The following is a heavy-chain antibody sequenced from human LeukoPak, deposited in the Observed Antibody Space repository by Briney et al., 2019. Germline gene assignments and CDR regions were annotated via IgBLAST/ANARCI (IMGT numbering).Heavy chain of an antibody. Sequence: SETLSLTCTVSGGSISSYYWSWIRQPAGKGLEWIGRIYTSGSTNYNPSLKSRVTMSVDTSKNQFSLKLSSVTAADTAVYYCARLRVDRVAYYYMDVWGKGTTVTISS. CDR3: ARLRVDRVAYYYMDV. D-gene: IGHD3-22*01. CDR1: GGSISSYY. CDR2: IYTSGST. V-gene: IGHV4-4*07. J-gene: IGHJ6*03.